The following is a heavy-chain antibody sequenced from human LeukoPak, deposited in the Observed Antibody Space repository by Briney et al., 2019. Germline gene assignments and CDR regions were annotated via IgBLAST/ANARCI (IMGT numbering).Heavy chain of an antibody. J-gene: IGHJ4*02. V-gene: IGHV3-53*01. CDR1: GFTVSSNY. Sequence: GGSLRLSCAASGFTVSSNYMTWVHQAPGKGLEWVSVFYSGGNTYYADSVKGRFTISRDTSKNTVDLQMNSLRSEDAAVYYCATFSYAGNAGGSVGYWGQGTLVTVSS. D-gene: IGHD4-23*01. CDR3: ATFSYAGNAGGSVGY. CDR2: FYSGGNT.